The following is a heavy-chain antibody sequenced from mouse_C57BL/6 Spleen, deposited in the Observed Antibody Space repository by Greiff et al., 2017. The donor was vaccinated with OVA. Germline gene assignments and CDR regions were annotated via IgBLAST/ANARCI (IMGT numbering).Heavy chain of an antibody. CDR2: IYPGSGST. J-gene: IGHJ4*01. V-gene: IGHV1-55*01. CDR3: ARSPYYYGSRDY. D-gene: IGHD1-1*01. CDR1: GYTFTSYW. Sequence: QVQLQQPGAELVKPGASVKMSCKASGYTFTSYWITWVKQRPGQGLEWIGDIYPGSGSTNYNEKFKSKATLTVDTSSSTAYMQLSSLTSEDSAVYYCARSPYYYGSRDYWGQGTSVTVSS.